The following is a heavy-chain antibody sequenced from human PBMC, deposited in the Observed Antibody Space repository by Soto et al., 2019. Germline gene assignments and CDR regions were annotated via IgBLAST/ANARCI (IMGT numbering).Heavy chain of an antibody. J-gene: IGHJ5*02. CDR1: GFTFSGSA. CDR2: ISGSGGNT. CDR3: ARATLASVRTAMVRYNWFDS. V-gene: IGHV3-23*01. Sequence: EVQLLESGGRLIQPGGSLRLSCAPSGFTFSGSAMTWVRQAPGKGLEWVSSISGSGGNTYYADSVKGRFTISRDNSKNTLSLQMNSLRADDTAVYYCARATLASVRTAMVRYNWFDSWGQGTLVTFSS. D-gene: IGHD5-18*01.